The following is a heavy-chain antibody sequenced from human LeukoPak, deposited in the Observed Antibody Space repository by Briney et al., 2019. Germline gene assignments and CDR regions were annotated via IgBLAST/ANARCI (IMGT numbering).Heavy chain of an antibody. D-gene: IGHD5-24*01. J-gene: IGHJ4*02. CDR3: ARDMMATIISGAEHDY. V-gene: IGHV3-21*01. CDR2: ISSSSSYI. Sequence: GGSLRLSCAASGFTFSSYSMNWVRQAPGKGLEWVSSISSSSSYIYYADSVKGRFTISRDNAKNSLYLQMNSLRAEDTAVYYCARDMMATIISGAEHDYWGQGTLVTVSS. CDR1: GFTFSSYS.